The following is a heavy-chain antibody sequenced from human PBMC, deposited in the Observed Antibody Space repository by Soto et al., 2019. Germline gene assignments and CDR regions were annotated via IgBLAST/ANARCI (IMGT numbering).Heavy chain of an antibody. J-gene: IGHJ6*02. Sequence: PSETLSLTCAVSGGYISSSNWWSWVRQPPGKGLEWIGEIYHSGSTNYNPSLKSRVTISVDKSKNQFSLKLSSVTAADTAVYYCARESSTPIFGVVRYYYGMEVLGQGATVTVCS. D-gene: IGHD3-3*01. CDR2: IYHSGST. CDR1: GGYISSSNW. V-gene: IGHV4-4*02. CDR3: ARESSTPIFGVVRYYYGMEV.